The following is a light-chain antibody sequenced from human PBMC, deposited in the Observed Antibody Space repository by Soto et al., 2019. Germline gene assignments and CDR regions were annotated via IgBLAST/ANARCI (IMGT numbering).Light chain of an antibody. V-gene: IGLV1-44*01. CDR1: SSNSGSNT. J-gene: IGLJ1*01. Sequence: QPVLTQPPSASWNPGQRVTISCSGSSSNSGSNTVNWYQQLPGTAPKLLIYSNNQRPSGVPDRFSGSKSGTSASLAISGLQSEDEADYYCAAWEDSLNGYVFGTGTKVTVL. CDR2: SNN. CDR3: AAWEDSLNGYV.